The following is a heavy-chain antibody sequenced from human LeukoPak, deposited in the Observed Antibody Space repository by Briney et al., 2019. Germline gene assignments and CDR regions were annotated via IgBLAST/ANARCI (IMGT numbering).Heavy chain of an antibody. D-gene: IGHD3-9*01. CDR2: INPNSGGT. CDR3: ARDYILTGYTFDY. Sequence: ASVKVSGKASGYTFTGYYMHWVRQAPGQGLEWMGWINPNSGGTNYAQKFQGRVTMTRDTSISTAYMELSRLRSDDTAVYYCARDYILTGYTFDYWGQGTLVTVSS. CDR1: GYTFTGYY. V-gene: IGHV1-2*02. J-gene: IGHJ4*02.